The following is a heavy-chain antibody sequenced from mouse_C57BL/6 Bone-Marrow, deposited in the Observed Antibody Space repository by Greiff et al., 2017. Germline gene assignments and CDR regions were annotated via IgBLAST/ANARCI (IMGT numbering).Heavy chain of an antibody. J-gene: IGHJ3*01. V-gene: IGHV1-76*01. D-gene: IGHD1-1*01. CDR1: GYTFTDYY. CDR3: ARAEEYYYGFAY. Sequence: QVQLQQSGAELVRPGASVKLSCKASGYTFTDYYINWVKQRPGQGLEWIARIYPGSGNTYYNEKFKGKATLTAEKSSSTAYMPLSSLTSEDSAVYFCARAEEYYYGFAYWGQGTLVTVSA. CDR2: IYPGSGNT.